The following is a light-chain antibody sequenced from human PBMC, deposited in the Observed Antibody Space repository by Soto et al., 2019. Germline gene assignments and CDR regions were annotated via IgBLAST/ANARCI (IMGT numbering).Light chain of an antibody. V-gene: IGKV1-5*03. CDR2: KAS. J-gene: IGKJ1*01. CDR3: QHYNSYSEA. Sequence: DIQMTQSPSTLSGSVGDRVTITCRASQTISSWLAWYQQKPGKAPKLLIYKASTLKSGVPSRFSGSGSGTEFTLTISSLQPDDFPTYYCQHYNSYSEAFGKGTK. CDR1: QTISSW.